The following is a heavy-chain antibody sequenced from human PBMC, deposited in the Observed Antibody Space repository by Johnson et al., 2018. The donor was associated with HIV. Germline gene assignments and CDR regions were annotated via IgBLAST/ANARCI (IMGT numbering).Heavy chain of an antibody. J-gene: IGHJ3*02. CDR3: ARLEELLRAFDI. CDR1: GFTFSSYG. V-gene: IGHV3-30*02. Sequence: QMHLVESGGGVVQPGGSLRLSCAASGFTFSSYGMHWVRQAPGKGLEWVAFIRYDGSNKYYADSVKGRFTISRDNSKNTLYLQMNSLRAEDTAVYYCARLEELLRAFDIWGQGTMVTVSS. CDR2: IRYDGSNK. D-gene: IGHD1-26*01.